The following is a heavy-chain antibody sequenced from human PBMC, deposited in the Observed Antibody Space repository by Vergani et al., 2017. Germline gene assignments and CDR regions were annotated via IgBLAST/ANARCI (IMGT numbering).Heavy chain of an antibody. V-gene: IGHV4-59*01. CDR3: ARDTFHFDWENYDDVFDS. J-gene: IGHJ3*02. Sequence: QVQLQESGPGLVKPSETLSLTCTVSGGSITNNFWSWIRRPPGKGLEWIGYIHHSGATNSKSSLRSRVSISIDTSKSSFSLRLSSVTTADTAMYYCARDTFHFDWENYDDVFDSGGQGTMVIVSS. CDR1: GGSITNNF. CDR2: IHHSGAT. D-gene: IGHD3-16*01.